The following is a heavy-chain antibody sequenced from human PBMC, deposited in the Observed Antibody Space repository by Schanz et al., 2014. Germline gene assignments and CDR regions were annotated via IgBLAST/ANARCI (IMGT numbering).Heavy chain of an antibody. D-gene: IGHD3-3*01. V-gene: IGHV3-21*05. Sequence: EVQLVESGGGLVKPGGSLRLSCTASGFAFSSYSMNWVRQAPGKGLEWVSYISGTTTYTNYADSVKGRFTISRDNAKNSLYLQMNSLRAEDTAVYYCARSAGRDFWSGYYTRFDYWGQGTLVNVSS. J-gene: IGHJ4*02. CDR2: ISGTTTYT. CDR1: GFAFSSYS. CDR3: ARSAGRDFWSGYYTRFDY.